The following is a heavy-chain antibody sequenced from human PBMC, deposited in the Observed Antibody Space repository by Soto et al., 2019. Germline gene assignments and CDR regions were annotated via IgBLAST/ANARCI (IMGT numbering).Heavy chain of an antibody. CDR2: ISTNGGNT. CDR3: GRCCRGYGGYDLGY. CDR1: GFTFSSYA. V-gene: IGHV3-64*01. J-gene: IGHJ4*02. Sequence: EVQLVESGGGLVQPGGSLRLSCAASGFTFSSYAMHWVRQAPGKGLEYVSVISTNGGNTYYANSVKGRFTISRDNSKNTLYLQMGSLRAEDMAVYYCGRCCRGYGGYDLGYWGQGTLVTVSS. D-gene: IGHD5-12*01.